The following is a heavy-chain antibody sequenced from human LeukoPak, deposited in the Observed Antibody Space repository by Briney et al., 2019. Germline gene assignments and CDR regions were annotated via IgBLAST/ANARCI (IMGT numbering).Heavy chain of an antibody. CDR2: LIGSSGST. Sequence: GGSLRLSCAASGFTSTNYAMNWVRQAPGKGLEWVSVLIGSSGSTDYADSVKGRFTTSRDNSKNTVFLQMNSLRAEDTAIYYCAKGAYGYIEIGYFDSWGQGTLVTVSS. V-gene: IGHV3-23*01. D-gene: IGHD5-12*01. CDR3: AKGAYGYIEIGYFDS. J-gene: IGHJ4*02. CDR1: GFTSTNYA.